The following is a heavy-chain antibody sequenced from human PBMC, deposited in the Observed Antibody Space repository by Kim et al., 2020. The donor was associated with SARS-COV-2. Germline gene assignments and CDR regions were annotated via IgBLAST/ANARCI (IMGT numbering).Heavy chain of an antibody. CDR1: GGSFSGYY. Sequence: SETLSLTCAVYGGSFSGYYWSWIRQPPGKGLEWIWEINHSESTNYNPSLKSRVTISVDTNKNKFSLKLSSVTAADTAVYYCAGVQGGPRGSGYDHRFDYWGQGTLVTVSS. D-gene: IGHD3-22*01. CDR2: INHSEST. CDR3: AGVQGGPRGSGYDHRFDY. V-gene: IGHV4-34*01. J-gene: IGHJ4*02.